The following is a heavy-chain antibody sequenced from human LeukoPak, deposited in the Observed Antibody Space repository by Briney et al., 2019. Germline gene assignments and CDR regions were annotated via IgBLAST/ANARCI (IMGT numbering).Heavy chain of an antibody. D-gene: IGHD5-18*01. V-gene: IGHV4-39*01. CDR1: GGSISSSSYY. CDR3: ARPSGYSYGYGIDY. Sequence: SETLSLTCTVSGGSISSSSYYWGWIRQPPGKGLEWIGSIYYSGSTYYNPSLKSRVTISVDTSKNQFSLKLSSVSAADTAVYYCARPSGYSYGYGIDYWGQGTLVTVSS. J-gene: IGHJ4*02. CDR2: IYYSGST.